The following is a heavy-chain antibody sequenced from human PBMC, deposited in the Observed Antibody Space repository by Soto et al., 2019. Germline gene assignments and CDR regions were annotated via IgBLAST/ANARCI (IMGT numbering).Heavy chain of an antibody. J-gene: IGHJ5*02. D-gene: IGHD6-13*01. CDR2: ISYDGSTK. V-gene: IGHV3-30*18. CDR3: TKDKEHQLVRGWFDP. Sequence: QVQLEESGGGVVQPGRSLRLSCAASGFNFTNYGMHWVRQAPGKGLEWVAVISYDGSTKYYADSVKGRFTISRDNSKNTLYLQMNSLRAEDTAVYYCTKDKEHQLVRGWFDPWGQGTLVTVSS. CDR1: GFNFTNYG.